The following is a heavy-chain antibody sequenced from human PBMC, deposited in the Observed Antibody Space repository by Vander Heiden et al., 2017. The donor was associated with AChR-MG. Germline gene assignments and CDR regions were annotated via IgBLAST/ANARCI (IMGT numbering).Heavy chain of an antibody. Sequence: QVQLQESGPGVVKPSETLSLTCNVSGGPISSYYWSWIRRPPGKGLEWIGHMYYSGSTTYNPSLKGRVTMSIGRSKKQFSLNLSSVNAGDSAVFYCARSHRKAYPHYGVGVWGRGTTVTVSS. J-gene: IGHJ6*02. CDR2: MYYSGST. CDR3: ARSHRKAYPHYGVGV. CDR1: GGPISSYY. V-gene: IGHV4-59*01.